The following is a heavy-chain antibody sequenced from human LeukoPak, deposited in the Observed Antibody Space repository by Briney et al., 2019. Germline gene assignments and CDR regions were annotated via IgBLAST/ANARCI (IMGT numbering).Heavy chain of an antibody. D-gene: IGHD1-26*01. CDR2: IYPGDSDT. J-gene: IGHJ4*02. CDR1: GYIFTNYW. Sequence: GESLKISCKGSGYIFTNYWIAWVRQMPGKGLEWVGIIYPGDSDTRYSPSFQGQVTISADKSISTAYLQWSSLKASDTAMYYCARRSGNFQAVYNFDYWGQGTLVTVSS. CDR3: ARRSGNFQAVYNFDY. V-gene: IGHV5-51*01.